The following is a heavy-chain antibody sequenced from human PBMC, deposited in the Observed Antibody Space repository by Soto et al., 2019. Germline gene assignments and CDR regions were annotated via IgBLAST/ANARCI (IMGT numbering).Heavy chain of an antibody. CDR1: GYSFTSYW. Sequence: GASLKISCKGSGYSFTSYWIGWVRQMPGKGLEWMGIIYPGDSDTRYSPSFQGQVTISADKSISTAYLQWSSLKASDTAMYYCARQYCSSTSCYKGMDVWGQGTTVTVSS. J-gene: IGHJ6*02. V-gene: IGHV5-51*01. CDR2: IYPGDSDT. CDR3: ARQYCSSTSCYKGMDV. D-gene: IGHD2-2*02.